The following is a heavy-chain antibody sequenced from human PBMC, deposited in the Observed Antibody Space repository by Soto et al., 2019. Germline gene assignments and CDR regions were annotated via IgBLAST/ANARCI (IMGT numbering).Heavy chain of an antibody. CDR2: IKSRADGGTT. J-gene: IGHJ4*02. CDR1: GFTFTKAW. V-gene: IGHV3-15*01. CDR3: TTASQWLPPYS. D-gene: IGHD6-19*01. Sequence: EVQLVESGGGLVKPGGSLRLSCAASGFTFTKAWMTWVRQTPGKGLEWVGRIKSRADGGTTYYAASVKDRFIISRDDSNDTLYLHMNRLKTDDTAVYYCTTASQWLPPYSWGQGALVTVSS.